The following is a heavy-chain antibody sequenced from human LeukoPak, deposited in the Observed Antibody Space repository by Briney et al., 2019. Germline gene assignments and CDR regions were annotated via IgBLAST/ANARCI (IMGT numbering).Heavy chain of an antibody. CDR1: GVSISTSIW. D-gene: IGHD1-7*01. V-gene: IGHV4-4*02. Sequence: KPSETLSLTCTVSGVSISTSIWWSWVRHSPGKGLEWIGYIYYSGSTNYNPSLKSRVTISVDTSKNQFSLKLSSVTAADTAVYYCARVLRGWNYAWDYWGQGTLVTVSS. CDR2: IYYSGST. J-gene: IGHJ4*02. CDR3: ARVLRGWNYAWDY.